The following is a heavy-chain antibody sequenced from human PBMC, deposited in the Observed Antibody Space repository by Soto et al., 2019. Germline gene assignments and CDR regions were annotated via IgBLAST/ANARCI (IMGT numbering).Heavy chain of an antibody. Sequence: PGGSLRLSCAASGFTFSTYSMHWVRQAPGKGLEWVAVISHDGSNKYYADSVKGRFTLSRDNSKNRLYLQMNSLRAEDTAVYYCARVGAATGAGRYYFDQWGQGTPVTVPQ. J-gene: IGHJ4*02. CDR3: ARVGAATGAGRYYFDQ. CDR1: GFTFSTYS. CDR2: ISHDGSNK. D-gene: IGHD6-13*01. V-gene: IGHV3-30-3*01.